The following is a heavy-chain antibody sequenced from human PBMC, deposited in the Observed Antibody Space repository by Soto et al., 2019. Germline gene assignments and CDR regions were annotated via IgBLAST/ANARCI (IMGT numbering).Heavy chain of an antibody. D-gene: IGHD2-21*02. CDR1: GFNFSNHW. Sequence: GGSLRLSCSASGFNFSNHWMHWVRQRPAEGLVWVSRITSDGKSKAYAESVKGRFAISRDNAKNTLYLQMNGLTAEDTAVYYCARESGDWPLNWFDPWGQGTLVTVSS. J-gene: IGHJ5*02. CDR2: ITSDGKSK. V-gene: IGHV3-74*01. CDR3: ARESGDWPLNWFDP.